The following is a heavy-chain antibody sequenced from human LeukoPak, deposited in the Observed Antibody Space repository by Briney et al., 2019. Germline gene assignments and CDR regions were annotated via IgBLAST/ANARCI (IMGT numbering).Heavy chain of an antibody. D-gene: IGHD3-10*01. V-gene: IGHV3-66*01. CDR3: ARDLSPLWFGRGGSGMDV. J-gene: IGHJ6*02. CDR1: GFTFTDYY. Sequence: PGGSLRLSCAASGFTFTDYYMSWIRQAPGKGLEWVSVIYSGGSTYYADSVKGRFTISRDNSKNTLYLQMNSLRAEDTAVYYCARDLSPLWFGRGGSGMDVWGQGTTVTVSS. CDR2: IYSGGST.